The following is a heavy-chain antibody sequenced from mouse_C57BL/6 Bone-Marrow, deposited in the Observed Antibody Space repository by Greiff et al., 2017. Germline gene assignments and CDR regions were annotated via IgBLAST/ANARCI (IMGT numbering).Heavy chain of an antibody. J-gene: IGHJ1*03. CDR1: GYTFTDYY. CDR2: IYPGSGNT. D-gene: IGHD2-4*01. V-gene: IGHV1-76*01. CDR3: ARTGDDYPTFDV. Sequence: QVQLQQSGAELVRPGASVKLSCKASGYTFTDYYINWVKQRPGQGLEWIARIYPGSGNTYYNEKFKGKATLTAEKSSSTAYMQLSSLTSEDSAVYFCARTGDDYPTFDVWGTGTTVTVSS.